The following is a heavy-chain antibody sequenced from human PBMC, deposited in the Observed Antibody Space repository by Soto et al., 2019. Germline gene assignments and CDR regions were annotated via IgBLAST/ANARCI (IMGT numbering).Heavy chain of an antibody. Sequence: QVQLVQSGAEVKKPGSSVKVSCKASGGTFSSYAISWVRQAPGQGLEWMGGIIPIFGTANYAQKFQGRVTITADESTSTDYMELSSLRSEDTAVYYCATHRYCSSTSCPHPFDYWGQGTLVTVSS. D-gene: IGHD2-2*01. J-gene: IGHJ4*02. CDR1: GGTFSSYA. V-gene: IGHV1-69*01. CDR3: ATHRYCSSTSCPHPFDY. CDR2: IIPIFGTA.